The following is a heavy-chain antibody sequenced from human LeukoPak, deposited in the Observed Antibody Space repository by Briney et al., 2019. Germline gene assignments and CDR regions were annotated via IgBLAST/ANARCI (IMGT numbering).Heavy chain of an antibody. CDR3: ARGDGDDFDY. J-gene: IGHJ4*02. V-gene: IGHV4-59*01. D-gene: IGHD4-17*01. CDR2: VFYDGGT. Sequence: SETLSLTCTVSGGSISGYYWTWIRQPPGKGLEWIGYVFYDGGTNYNPSLRSRVTLSLDTSKNQFSLKLTSVTAADTAVYFCARGDGDDFDYWGQGPLVTVSS. CDR1: GGSISGYY.